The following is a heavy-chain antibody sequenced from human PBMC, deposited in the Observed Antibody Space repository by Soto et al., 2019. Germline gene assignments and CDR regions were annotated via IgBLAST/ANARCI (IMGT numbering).Heavy chain of an antibody. J-gene: IGHJ6*02. CDR3: ARGSSSTRCSAYPYYYSIHV. CDR2: IYTSGST. D-gene: IGHD2-2*01. CDR1: GGSISSYY. V-gene: IGHV4-4*07. Sequence: PSETLSLTCTVYGGSISSYYWNWIRQPAGKXLEWLGRIYTSGSTNYNPSRKSRVTMSVDTSKNQFSLKLSPVSAADTAVYYCARGSSSTRCSAYPYYYSIHVWGQGTTVTVSS.